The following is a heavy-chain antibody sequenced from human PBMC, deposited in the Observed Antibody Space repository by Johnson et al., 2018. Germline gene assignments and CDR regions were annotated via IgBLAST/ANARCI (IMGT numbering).Heavy chain of an antibody. D-gene: IGHD6-6*01. V-gene: IGHV1-46*01. Sequence: VQLVQSGAEVKKPGASVRVSCKASGYTFISYFVQWVRQAPGQGLEWMGIINPSGGSTTYAQKFQGRVTMTRDTSTTTVYMEVSSLTSEDTAVYFCARGYSSSSGIDYWGQGTLVTVSS. CDR3: ARGYSSSSGIDY. CDR2: INPSGGST. CDR1: GYTFISYF. J-gene: IGHJ4*02.